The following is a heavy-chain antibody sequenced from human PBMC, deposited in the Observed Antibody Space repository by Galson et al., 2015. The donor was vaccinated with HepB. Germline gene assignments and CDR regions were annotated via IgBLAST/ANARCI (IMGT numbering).Heavy chain of an antibody. CDR1: GGSISSYY. CDR3: ARRHYDYVWGGGMDV. V-gene: IGHV4-59*08. J-gene: IGHJ6*02. D-gene: IGHD3-16*01. Sequence: ETLSLTCTVSGGSISSYYWSWIRQPPGKGLEWIGYIYYSGSTNYNPSLKSRVTISVDTSKNQFSLKLSSVTAADTAVYYCARRHYDYVWGGGMDVWGQGTTVTVSS. CDR2: IYYSGST.